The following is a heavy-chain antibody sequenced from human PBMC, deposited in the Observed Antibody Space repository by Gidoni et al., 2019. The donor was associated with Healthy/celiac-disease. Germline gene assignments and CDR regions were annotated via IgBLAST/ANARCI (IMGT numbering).Heavy chain of an antibody. J-gene: IGHJ5*02. D-gene: IGHD6-13*01. CDR2: IKQDGSEK. CDR3: ARDWVVIAAAGTFQRDYNWFDP. CDR1: GFTFSSYW. V-gene: IGHV3-7*03. Sequence: EVQLVESGGGLVQPGGSLRLSCAASGFTFSSYWMSWVRQAPGKGLEWVANIKQDGSEKYYVDSVKCRFTISRDNAKNSLYLQMNSLRAEDTAVYYCARDWVVIAAAGTFQRDYNWFDPWGQGTLVTVSS.